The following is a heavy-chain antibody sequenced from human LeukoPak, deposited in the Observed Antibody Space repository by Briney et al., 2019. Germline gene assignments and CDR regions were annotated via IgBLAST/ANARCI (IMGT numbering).Heavy chain of an antibody. CDR2: INSDGSST. CDR3: ARARGSAVVVAAM. D-gene: IGHD2-15*01. J-gene: IGHJ4*02. V-gene: IGHV3-74*01. CDR1: GFTFSSYW. Sequence: RGSLRLSCAASGFTFSSYWMHWVRQAPGKGLVWVSRINSDGSSTSYADSVKGRFTISRDNAKNTLYLQMNSLRAEDTAVYYCARARGSAVVVAAMWGQGTLVTVSS.